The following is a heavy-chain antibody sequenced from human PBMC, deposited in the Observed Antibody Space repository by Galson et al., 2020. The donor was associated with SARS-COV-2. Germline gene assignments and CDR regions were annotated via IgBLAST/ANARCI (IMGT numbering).Heavy chain of an antibody. J-gene: IGHJ3*02. V-gene: IGHV4-30-2*01. Sequence: SETLSLTCAVSGSTISSGSYSWNWNRQPPGKGLEWTVYISNSGSTYYNPSLKSRVTISGDRSKTQFSLRLSSVTAADTAVYYCARLHYGEYAPEAFDIWGPGTRVTVAS. CDR1: GSTISSGSYS. D-gene: IGHD4-17*01. CDR3: ARLHYGEYAPEAFDI. CDR2: ISNSGST.